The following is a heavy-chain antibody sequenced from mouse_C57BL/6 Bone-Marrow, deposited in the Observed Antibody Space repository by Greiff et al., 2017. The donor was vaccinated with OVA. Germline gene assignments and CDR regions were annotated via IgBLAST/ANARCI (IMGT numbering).Heavy chain of an antibody. Sequence: EVKLMESGGGLVKPGGSLKLSCAASGFTFSSYAMSWVRQTPEKRLEWVATISDGGSYTYYPDNVKGRFTISRDNAKNHLYLQMSHLKSEDTAMYYCARDRFYYGGPWFAYWGQGTLVTVSA. J-gene: IGHJ3*01. V-gene: IGHV5-4*01. CDR1: GFTFSSYA. CDR3: ARDRFYYGGPWFAY. CDR2: ISDGGSYT. D-gene: IGHD2-1*01.